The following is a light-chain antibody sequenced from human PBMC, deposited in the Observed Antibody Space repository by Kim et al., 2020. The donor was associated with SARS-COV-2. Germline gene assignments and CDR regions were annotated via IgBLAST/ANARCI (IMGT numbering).Light chain of an antibody. Sequence: GDRLTITCRASQSISSWLAWYQQKPGNAPKVLIYDASSLKSGVPSRFSGSGSGTEFTLTISSLQPDDFATYYCQQYNSDSSVTFGGGTKVDIK. V-gene: IGKV1-5*01. CDR1: QSISSW. CDR3: QQYNSDSSVT. J-gene: IGKJ4*01. CDR2: DAS.